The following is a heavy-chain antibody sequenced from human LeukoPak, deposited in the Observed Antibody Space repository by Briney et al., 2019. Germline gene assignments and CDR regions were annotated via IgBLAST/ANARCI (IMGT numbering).Heavy chain of an antibody. CDR2: ISYSGAT. Sequence: SETLSLTCTVSGGSISSNSYYWTWIRQPPGKGLEWIGYISYSGATNYNPSLKSRITISVDTSENQFSLKLDSVTAADTAVYYCARVAYYRGSGSYIFDLWGQGTLVTVSS. CDR3: ARVAYYRGSGSYIFDL. D-gene: IGHD3-10*01. CDR1: GGSISSNSYY. J-gene: IGHJ1*01. V-gene: IGHV4-61*01.